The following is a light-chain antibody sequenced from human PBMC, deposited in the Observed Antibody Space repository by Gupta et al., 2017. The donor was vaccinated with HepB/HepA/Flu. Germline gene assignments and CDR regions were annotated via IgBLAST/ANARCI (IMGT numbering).Light chain of an antibody. CDR3: SSYAGSSNVV. CDR2: EVS. J-gene: IGLJ2*01. V-gene: IGLV2-23*02. CDR1: SSDVGSYNL. Sequence: QAALTQPASVSGSPGQSVPISCTGTSSDVGSYNLVCWYQQHPGKAPKLMIYEVSERPSGVSNRFSGSKSGITASLTISGLQADDEADYYCSSYAGSSNVVFGGGTKVTVL.